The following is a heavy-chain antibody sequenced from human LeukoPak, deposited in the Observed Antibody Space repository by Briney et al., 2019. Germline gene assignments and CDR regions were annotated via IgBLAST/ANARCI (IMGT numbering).Heavy chain of an antibody. CDR2: ISGSGGST. J-gene: IGHJ4*02. CDR1: GFTFSSYA. CDR3: AKEPNDFWSGFLYYFDY. Sequence: GGSLRLSRAASGFTFSSYAMSWVRQAPGKGLEWVSAISGSGGSTYYADSVKGRFTISRDNSKNTLYLQMNSLRAEDTAVYYCAKEPNDFWSGFLYYFDYWGQGTLVTVSS. D-gene: IGHD3-3*01. V-gene: IGHV3-23*01.